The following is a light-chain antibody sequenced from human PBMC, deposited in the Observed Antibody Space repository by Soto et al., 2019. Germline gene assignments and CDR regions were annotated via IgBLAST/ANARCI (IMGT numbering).Light chain of an antibody. J-gene: IGLJ1*01. Sequence: QSVLTQPPSASGTPGQRVTISCSGSSSNIGSNTVSWYQQLPQRAPKLLIFSNNQRPSGVPDRFSGSKSGTSASLAISGLQSEDEADYYCATWAYGLNAYGFGTGTKLTVL. CDR3: ATWAYGLNAYG. CDR2: SNN. V-gene: IGLV1-44*01. CDR1: SSNIGSNT.